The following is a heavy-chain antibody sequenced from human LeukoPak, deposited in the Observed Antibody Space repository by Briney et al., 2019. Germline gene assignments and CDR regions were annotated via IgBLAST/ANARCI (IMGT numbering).Heavy chain of an antibody. D-gene: IGHD6-19*01. J-gene: IGHJ4*02. CDR1: GGSINGYY. Sequence: PSETLSLTCTVSGGSINGYYWSWIRQPPGKGLEWIGYIYYSGSTNYNPSLKSRVTISVDTSKNQFSLKLSSVTAADTAVYYCARVGIAVAGIDYWGQGTLVTVSS. CDR3: ARVGIAVAGIDY. V-gene: IGHV4-59*01. CDR2: IYYSGST.